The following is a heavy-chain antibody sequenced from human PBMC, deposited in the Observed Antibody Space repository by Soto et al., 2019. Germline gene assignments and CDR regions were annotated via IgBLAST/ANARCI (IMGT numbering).Heavy chain of an antibody. CDR3: ASQRIPYARDV. D-gene: IGHD1-1*01. J-gene: IGHJ6*02. CDR2: MNQNGGEI. Sequence: EVQLVESGGGLVQPGGSLRLSCTVSGFTFGDFWMTWVRQAPGKGLEWVANMNQNGGEIYYADSVRGRFVISRDNAKNSRFLQRTSLSAEDTALYYWASQRIPYARDVWGQGTTVTVSS. V-gene: IGHV3-7*05. CDR1: GFTFGDFW.